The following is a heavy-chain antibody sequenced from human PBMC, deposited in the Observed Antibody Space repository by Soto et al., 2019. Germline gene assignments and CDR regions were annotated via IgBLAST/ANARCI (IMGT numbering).Heavy chain of an antibody. CDR3: ARAQFYSGSGNYNNLMFDA. V-gene: IGHV4-30-2*01. Sequence: SETLSLTCAVSGGSIGGVGYSWSWIRQPPGGGLEWIGYMYHSGTFLKSPSLKTRLTMSLDMSKNQFSLTLNSMTAADTAVYYCARAQFYSGSGNYNNLMFDAWGQGIQVTVT. J-gene: IGHJ5*02. CDR2: MYHSGTF. D-gene: IGHD3-10*01. CDR1: GGSIGGVGYS.